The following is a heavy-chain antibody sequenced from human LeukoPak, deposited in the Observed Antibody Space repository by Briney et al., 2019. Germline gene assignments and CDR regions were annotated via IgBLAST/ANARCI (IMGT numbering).Heavy chain of an antibody. CDR1: GFTFSSYG. V-gene: IGHV3-30*03. J-gene: IGHJ4*02. CDR2: ISYDGSNK. CDR3: AVYYYGSGSYAD. D-gene: IGHD3-10*01. Sequence: PGRSLRLSCAASGFTFSSYGMHWVRQAPGKGLEWVAVISYDGSNKYYADSVKGRFTISRDNAKNSLYLQMNSLRAEDTAVYYCAVYYYGSGSYADWGQGTLVTVSS.